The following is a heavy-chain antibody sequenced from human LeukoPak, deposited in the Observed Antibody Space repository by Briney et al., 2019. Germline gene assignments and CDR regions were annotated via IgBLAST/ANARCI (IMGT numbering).Heavy chain of an antibody. D-gene: IGHD3-10*01. CDR3: ARTHRAYYYGSGSYFTNAFDI. V-gene: IGHV4-61*02. CDR1: GGSISSGSYY. Sequence: SQTLSLTCTVSGGSISSGSYYWRWIRQPGGKGLEWIGRIYTSGSTNYHPSLKSQFTISVHTSNNQSSLKLSSVTAADTAVYYCARTHRAYYYGSGSYFTNAFDIWGQGTMVTVSS. J-gene: IGHJ3*02. CDR2: IYTSGST.